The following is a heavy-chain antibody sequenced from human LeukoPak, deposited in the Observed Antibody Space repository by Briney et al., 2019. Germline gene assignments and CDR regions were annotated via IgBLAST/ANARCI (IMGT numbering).Heavy chain of an antibody. V-gene: IGHV3-33*01. CDR1: GFTFSSYG. CDR2: IWYDGSNK. D-gene: IGHD3-3*01. CDR3: ARARTYYDFWSFDP. J-gene: IGHJ5*02. Sequence: PGGSLRLSCPASGFTFSSYGMHWVRQAPGKVRKWVEVIWYDGSNKYYADSVKGQFTISRDNSKNTLYLQMNSLRAEDTAVYYCARARTYYDFWSFDPWGQGTLVTVSS.